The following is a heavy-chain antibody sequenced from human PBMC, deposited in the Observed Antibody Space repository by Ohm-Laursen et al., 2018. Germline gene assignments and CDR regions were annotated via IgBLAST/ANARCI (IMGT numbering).Heavy chain of an antibody. CDR3: AKADSIAVAGNVPTLFDP. D-gene: IGHD6-19*01. CDR1: GFTFDDYA. V-gene: IGHV3-9*01. CDR2: ISWNSGSI. Sequence: SSLRLSCSASGFTFDDYAMHWVRHAPGKGLEWVSGISWNSGSIGYADSVKGRFTISRDNAKNSLYLQMNSLRAEDTALYYCAKADSIAVAGNVPTLFDPWGQGTLVTVSS. J-gene: IGHJ5*02.